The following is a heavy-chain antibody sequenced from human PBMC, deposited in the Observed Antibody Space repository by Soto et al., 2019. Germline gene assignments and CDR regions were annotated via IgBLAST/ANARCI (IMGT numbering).Heavy chain of an antibody. CDR3: ASGARGFGELLQYYFDD. CDR2: IYYSGST. J-gene: IGHJ4*02. Sequence: SETLSLTCTVSGGSISSYYWSWIRQPPGKGLEWIGYIYYSGSTNYNPSLKSRVTISVDTSKNQFSLKLSSVTAADTAVYYCASGARGFGELLQYYFDDWGQGTLVTGSS. V-gene: IGHV4-59*01. CDR1: GGSISSYY. D-gene: IGHD3-10*01.